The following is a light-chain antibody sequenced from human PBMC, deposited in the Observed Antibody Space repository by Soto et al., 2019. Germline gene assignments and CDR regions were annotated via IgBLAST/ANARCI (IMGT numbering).Light chain of an antibody. CDR2: KAS. J-gene: IGKJ1*01. Sequence: DIQMTQSPSTLSASVGDRVTVTCRASQSISSWLAWYQQKAGKAPKLLIYKASALESGVPSRFSGSGSGTEFTLTFSSLEPEDFATYYCQHYNTYPWTFGQGTKVEIK. V-gene: IGKV1-5*03. CDR1: QSISSW. CDR3: QHYNTYPWT.